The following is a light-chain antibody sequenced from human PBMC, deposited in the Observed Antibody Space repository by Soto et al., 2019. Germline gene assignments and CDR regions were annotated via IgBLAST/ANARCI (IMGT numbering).Light chain of an antibody. J-gene: IGKJ2*01. CDR1: QGISIY. V-gene: IGKV1-27*01. CDR3: QRYGSAPYT. Sequence: DIQMTQSPSSLSASVGDRVTITCRASQGISIYLAWYQQKPGKVPKLLIYAASTLQSGVPSRFSGRGSGTDFTLAISSLQPEDVATYYCQRYGSAPYTFGQGTKLEIK. CDR2: AAS.